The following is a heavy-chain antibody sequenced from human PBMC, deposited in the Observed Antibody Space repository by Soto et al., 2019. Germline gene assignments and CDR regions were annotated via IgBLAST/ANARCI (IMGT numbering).Heavy chain of an antibody. D-gene: IGHD3-10*01. Sequence: SETLSLTCTVSGGSFSGYYWSWIRQPPGKGLEWIGEINHSGSTNYNPSLKSRVTISVDTSKNQFSLKLSSVTAADTAVYYCARGNQYYYGSGSYYNNWFDPWGQGTLVTVSS. V-gene: IGHV4-34*01. CDR3: ARGNQYYYGSGSYYNNWFDP. J-gene: IGHJ5*02. CDR2: INHSGST. CDR1: GGSFSGYY.